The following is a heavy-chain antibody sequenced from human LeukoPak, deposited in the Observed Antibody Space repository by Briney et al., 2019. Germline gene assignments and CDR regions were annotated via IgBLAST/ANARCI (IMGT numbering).Heavy chain of an antibody. J-gene: IGHJ4*02. CDR3: ARDHNYAFDN. Sequence: GGSLRLSCTASGFPFIEYSMNWVRQVPGKGLEWISYIGIDSGNTKYAGSVRGRFTISADKAKNSLYLQMNSLRVEDTAVYYCARDHNYAFDNWGQGTLVSVAS. CDR2: IGIDSGNT. CDR1: GFPFIEYS. D-gene: IGHD1-1*01. V-gene: IGHV3-48*01.